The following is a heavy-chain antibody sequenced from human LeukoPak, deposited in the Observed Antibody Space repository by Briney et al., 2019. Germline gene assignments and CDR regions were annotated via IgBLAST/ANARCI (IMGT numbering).Heavy chain of an antibody. CDR1: GGTFSSYA. Sequence: SVKVSCKASGGTFSSYAISWVRQAPGQGLEWMGRIIPIFGIANYARKFQGRVTITADKSTSTAYMELSSLRSEDTAVYYCARDCSGGSCYPDFDYWGQGTLVTVSS. CDR3: ARDCSGGSCYPDFDY. D-gene: IGHD2-15*01. J-gene: IGHJ4*02. V-gene: IGHV1-69*04. CDR2: IIPIFGIA.